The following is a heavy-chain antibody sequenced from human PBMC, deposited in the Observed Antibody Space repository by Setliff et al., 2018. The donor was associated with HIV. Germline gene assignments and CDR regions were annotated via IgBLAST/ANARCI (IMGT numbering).Heavy chain of an antibody. V-gene: IGHV1-3*01. CDR2: INAANGKT. CDR1: GFTFTTYA. Sequence: ASVKVSCKASGFTFTTYAVHWVRQAPGQRPEWMGWINAANGKTRYPQRFEARVTITMDTGASTAYIELNSLRSEDSAVYYCARGVIRGVISQGGLDYWGPGTLVTVSS. D-gene: IGHD3-10*01. CDR3: ARGVIRGVISQGGLDY. J-gene: IGHJ4*02.